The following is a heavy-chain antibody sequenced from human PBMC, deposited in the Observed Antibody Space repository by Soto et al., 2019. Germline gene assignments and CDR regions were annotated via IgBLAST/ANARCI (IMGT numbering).Heavy chain of an antibody. V-gene: IGHV2-5*02. CDR2: IYWDDDQ. D-gene: IGHD3-16*01. CDR1: GFSLSTSGVG. CDR3: SHKGDGDRGFTY. Sequence: QITLKESGPTLGKPTQPLTLTCTFSGFSLSTSGVGVGWIRQPPGKALEWLAFIYWDDDQRYSPSLKSRLTITKDTSKNQVVVTMTNMDPVDTATYYCSHKGDGDRGFTYWGRGTLVTVSS. J-gene: IGHJ4*02.